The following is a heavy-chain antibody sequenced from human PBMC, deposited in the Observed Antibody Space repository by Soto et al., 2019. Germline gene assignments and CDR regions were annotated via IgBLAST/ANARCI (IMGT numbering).Heavy chain of an antibody. D-gene: IGHD6-6*01. CDR2: IIPIFGTA. Sequence: WASVKVSCKASGGTFSSYAISWVRQAPGQGLEWVGGIIPIFGTANYAQKFQGRVTITADESTSTAYMELSSLRSEDTAVYYCARTSVGQLVPPIDYWGQGTLVTVSS. J-gene: IGHJ4*02. V-gene: IGHV1-69*13. CDR3: ARTSVGQLVPPIDY. CDR1: GGTFSSYA.